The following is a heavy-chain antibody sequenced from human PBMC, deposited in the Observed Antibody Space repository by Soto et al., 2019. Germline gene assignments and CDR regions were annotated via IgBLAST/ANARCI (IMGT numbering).Heavy chain of an antibody. CDR3: ARDLGSILCS. Sequence: EVQLVESGGGLVQPGGSLRLSCAASGFTVSTNYMTWVRQAPGKGLQWVSVIYADGNTFYADSVKGRFTISRDNSKNTLYLQMNSLRAEDTAVYYCARDLGSILCSWGQGTLVTVSS. CDR1: GFTVSTNY. V-gene: IGHV3-66*01. J-gene: IGHJ1*01. D-gene: IGHD6-13*01. CDR2: IYADGNT.